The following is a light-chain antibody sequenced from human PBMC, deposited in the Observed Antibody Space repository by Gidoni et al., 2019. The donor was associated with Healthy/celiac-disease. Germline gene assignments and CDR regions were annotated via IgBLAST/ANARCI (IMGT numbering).Light chain of an antibody. CDR1: QSISSY. CDR2: AAS. Sequence: DIQMTQTPSSRSESVGDRVTITCRASQSISSYLRWYQQKPGKAPKLLIYAASSLQSGVPARFSGSGSGTAFTLTISSLPPEDFATYYCQQCYCTWTFGQGTQVEIK. V-gene: IGKV1-39*01. J-gene: IGKJ1*01. CDR3: QQCYCTWT.